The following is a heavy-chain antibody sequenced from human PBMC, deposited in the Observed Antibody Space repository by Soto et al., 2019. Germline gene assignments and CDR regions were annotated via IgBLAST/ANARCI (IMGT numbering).Heavy chain of an antibody. Sequence: GGSLRLSCAASGFTFSSYSMNWVGQAPGKGLEWVSSISSSSSYIYYADSVKGRFTISRDNAKNSLYLQMNSLRAEDTAVYCCARSRNIVCIVGATRCGTLAFDTWGQGTMVTVSS. V-gene: IGHV3-21*01. J-gene: IGHJ3*02. D-gene: IGHD1-26*01. CDR3: ARSRNIVCIVGATRCGTLAFDT. CDR1: GFTFSSYS. CDR2: ISSSSSYI.